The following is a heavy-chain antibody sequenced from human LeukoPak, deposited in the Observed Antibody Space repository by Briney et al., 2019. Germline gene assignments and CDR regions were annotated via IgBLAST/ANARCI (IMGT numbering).Heavy chain of an antibody. D-gene: IGHD6-25*01. CDR1: GGSFSGYY. CDR3: ARRTAATGGVDS. Sequence: SETLSLTCAVYGGSFSGYYWSWIRQPPGKGLEWIGEINHSGSTNYNPSLKSRVTISVDTSKNQFSLKLSSVTAADTAIYYCARRTAATGGVDSWGQGTLVTVSS. V-gene: IGHV4-34*01. J-gene: IGHJ4*02. CDR2: INHSGST.